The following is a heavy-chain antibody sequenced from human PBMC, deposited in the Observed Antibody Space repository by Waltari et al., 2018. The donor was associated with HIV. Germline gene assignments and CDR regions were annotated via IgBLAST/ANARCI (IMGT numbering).Heavy chain of an antibody. Sequence: HLQMQESGPGVVRPSETLSLTCSVSGGSVTSNLHYWGWIRPSPNIGLEWIGSLYYGGNTYHNPSLRSRVAISAARSTNQFSLRLPSVSVADSAIYYCVSRVAEDYGSGRVDSWGQGILVVVSS. CDR2: LYYGGNT. D-gene: IGHD4-17*01. CDR3: VSRVAEDYGSGRVDS. J-gene: IGHJ4*02. CDR1: GGSVTSNLHY. V-gene: IGHV4-39*01.